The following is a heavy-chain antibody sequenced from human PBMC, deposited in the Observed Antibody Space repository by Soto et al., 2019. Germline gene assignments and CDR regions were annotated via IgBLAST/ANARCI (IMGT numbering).Heavy chain of an antibody. Sequence: SETLSLTCTVAGGSISSYYWSWIRQPPGKGLEWIGYIYYSGSTNYNPSLKSRVTISVDTSKNQFSLKLSSVTAADTAVYYCARGSFYSGYDHYDYWGQGTLVTVSS. J-gene: IGHJ4*02. V-gene: IGHV4-59*01. D-gene: IGHD5-12*01. CDR3: ARGSFYSGYDHYDY. CDR1: GGSISSYY. CDR2: IYYSGST.